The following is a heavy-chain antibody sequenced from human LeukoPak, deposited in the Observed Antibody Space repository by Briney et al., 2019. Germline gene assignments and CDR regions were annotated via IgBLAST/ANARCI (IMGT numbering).Heavy chain of an antibody. V-gene: IGHV3-33*08. CDR1: GFTFSSYS. CDR3: YPDSSGYLNWLDP. D-gene: IGHD3-22*01. CDR2: IWCGGSNK. J-gene: IGHJ5*02. Sequence: GGSLRLSCVASGFTFSSYSMHWVRQAPGKGLEGVAVIWCGGSNKYYADSVKGRFTISRDNSKNKLYLQMNSLRAEDTAVYYRYPDSSGYLNWLDPWGQGTLVTVSS.